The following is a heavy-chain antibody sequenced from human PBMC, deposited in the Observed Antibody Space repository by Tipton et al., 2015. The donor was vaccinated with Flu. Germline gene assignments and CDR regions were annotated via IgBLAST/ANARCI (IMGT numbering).Heavy chain of an antibody. J-gene: IGHJ4*02. CDR1: GVSIRGGNYY. Sequence: TLSLTCTVSGVSIRGGNYYWAWIRRSAGQGLDWIGRIYGGGSTNYNPSLESRVTMSVDTANNQLSRKLKSVTAADTAVYYCAREGISGWFCDSWGQGTLLTVSS. CDR3: AREGISGWFCDS. V-gene: IGHV4-61*02. CDR2: IYGGGST. D-gene: IGHD6-19*01.